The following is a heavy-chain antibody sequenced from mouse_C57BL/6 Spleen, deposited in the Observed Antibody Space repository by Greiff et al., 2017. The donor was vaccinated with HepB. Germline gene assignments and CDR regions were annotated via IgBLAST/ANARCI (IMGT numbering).Heavy chain of an antibody. CDR1: GYSITSGYY. J-gene: IGHJ1*03. CDR3: ARDRVYWYFDV. CDR2: ISYDGSN. V-gene: IGHV3-6*01. Sequence: ESGPGLVKPSQSLSLTCSVTGYSITSGYYWNWIRQFPGNKLEWMGYISYDGSNNYNPSLKNRISITRDTSKNQFFLKLNSVTTEDTATYYCARDRVYWYFDVWGTGTTVTVSS.